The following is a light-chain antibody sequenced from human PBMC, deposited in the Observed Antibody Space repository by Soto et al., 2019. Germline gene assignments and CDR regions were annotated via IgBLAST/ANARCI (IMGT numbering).Light chain of an antibody. V-gene: IGLV1-44*01. J-gene: IGLJ1*01. CDR3: ASYLTTSPLEV. CDR2: NNG. Sequence: QSALTQPPSASGTPGHRVTISCSGSSSNIGRNTVSWYQHLPRTAPKLLIYNNGQRPSGVPDRFSASKSGTSASLAISWLQSDDEAYYYCASYLTTSPLEVFGTGTKVTVL. CDR1: SSNIGRNT.